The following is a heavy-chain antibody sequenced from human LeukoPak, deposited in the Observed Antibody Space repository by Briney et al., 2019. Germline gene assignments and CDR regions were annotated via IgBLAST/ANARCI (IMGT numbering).Heavy chain of an antibody. CDR1: GFTLRRNY. CDR2: IYNGGST. V-gene: IGHV3-66*01. D-gene: IGHD2-21*02. Sequence: PGGSLRLSCAASGFTLRRNYMSWVRQAPGKGLEWVSVIYNGGSTYYTDSVHGRLTISRDNCNNILHLQTYSLRVEDTAVYYCAGGAGDWKAFHILGQGTMGTVSS. CDR3: AGGAGDWKAFHI. J-gene: IGHJ3*02.